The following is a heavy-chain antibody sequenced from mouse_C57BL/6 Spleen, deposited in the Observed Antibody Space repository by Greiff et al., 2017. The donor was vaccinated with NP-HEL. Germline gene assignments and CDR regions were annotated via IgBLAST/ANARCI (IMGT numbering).Heavy chain of an antibody. D-gene: IGHD2-3*01. J-gene: IGHJ3*01. Sequence: VQLQQSGPELVKPGASVKISCKASGYSFTSYYMNWVKQSPEKSLEWIGEINPSTGVTTYNQKFKAKATLTVDKSSSTAYMQLKSLTSEDSAVYYCARRSDGPFAYWGQGTLVTVSA. CDR2: INPSTGVT. CDR3: ARRSDGPFAY. CDR1: GYSFTSYY. V-gene: IGHV1-42*01.